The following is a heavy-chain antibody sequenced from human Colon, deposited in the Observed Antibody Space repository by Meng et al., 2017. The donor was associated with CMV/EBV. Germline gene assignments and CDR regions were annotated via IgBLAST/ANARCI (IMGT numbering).Heavy chain of an antibody. V-gene: IGHV1-8*01. J-gene: IGHJ6*02. CDR3: ARVYCGGDCYDYYYYGMDV. D-gene: IGHD2-21*01. CDR1: GYTFTSYD. Sequence: ASVKVSCKASGYTFTSYDINWVRQATGQGLEWMGWMNPNSGNTGYAQKCQGRVTMTRNTSISTAYMELSSLRSEDTAVYYCARVYCGGDCYDYYYYGMDVWGQGTTVTVSS. CDR2: MNPNSGNT.